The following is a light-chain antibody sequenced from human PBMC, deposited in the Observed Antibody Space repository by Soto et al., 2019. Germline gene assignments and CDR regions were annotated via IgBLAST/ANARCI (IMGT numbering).Light chain of an antibody. Sequence: QMTQSPSTLSASVGDRVTITCRASQSVNKWLAWFQQKPGKVPKLLIFDASTLQTGVPSRLGGGGSGTEFTLTICSLQPDDFATYYCQQYYSDWTFGQGCKADIK. J-gene: IGKJ1*01. CDR3: QQYYSDWT. CDR2: DAS. CDR1: QSVNKW. V-gene: IGKV1-5*01.